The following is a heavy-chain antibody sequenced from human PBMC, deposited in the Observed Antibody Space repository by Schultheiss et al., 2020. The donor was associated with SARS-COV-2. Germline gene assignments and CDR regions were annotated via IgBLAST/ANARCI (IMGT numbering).Heavy chain of an antibody. CDR2: ISGSGGST. D-gene: IGHD2-15*01. V-gene: IGHV3-23*01. Sequence: GGSLRLSCAASGFTFSSYAMSWVRQAPGKGLEWVSAISGSGGSTYYADSVKGRFTISRDNSKNTLYLQMNSLRAEDTAVYYCAKDRYCSGGSCYSAHDYWGQGTLVTVSS. J-gene: IGHJ4*02. CDR3: AKDRYCSGGSCYSAHDY. CDR1: GFTFSSYA.